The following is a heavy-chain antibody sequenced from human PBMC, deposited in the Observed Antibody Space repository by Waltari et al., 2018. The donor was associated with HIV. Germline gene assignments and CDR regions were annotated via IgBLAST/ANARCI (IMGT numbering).Heavy chain of an antibody. D-gene: IGHD1-20*01. V-gene: IGHV1-18*01. J-gene: IGHJ1*01. CDR1: GYTFTSYG. Sequence: VQSEREMKPLEASVKVSCKPHGYTFTSYGISCVRLAPGQGFKWVCWISAYNGNTNYAQKCRGRVTLTTDTSTSTAYMDLTGLRHEDTAIYYCARDKGASDTYKAEYFQHWGRGTLVSVSA. CDR3: ARDKGASDTYKAEYFQH. CDR2: ISAYNGNT.